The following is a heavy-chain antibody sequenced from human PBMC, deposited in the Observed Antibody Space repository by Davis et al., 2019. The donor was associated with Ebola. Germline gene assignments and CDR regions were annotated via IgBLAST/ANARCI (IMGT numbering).Heavy chain of an antibody. CDR3: ARDPGDIVVVPAASLYYYYYYMDV. J-gene: IGHJ6*03. D-gene: IGHD2-2*01. Sequence: SLKISCAASGFTFDDYAMHWVRLAPGKGLEWVSGISWNSGSIGYADSVKGRFTISRDNAKNSLYLQMNSLRPEDTALYYCARDPGDIVVVPAASLYYYYYYMDVWGKGTTVTVSS. CDR2: ISWNSGSI. V-gene: IGHV3-9*01. CDR1: GFTFDDYA.